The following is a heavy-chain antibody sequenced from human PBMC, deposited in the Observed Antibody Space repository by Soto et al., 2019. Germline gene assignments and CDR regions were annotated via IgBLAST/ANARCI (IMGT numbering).Heavy chain of an antibody. J-gene: IGHJ6*03. CDR3: AKYLKYCSGGSCYRGNYYYYYMDV. Sequence: PGESLKISCAASGFTFSSYAMSWVRQAPGKGLEWVSAISGSGGSTYYADSVKGRFTISRDNSKNTLYLQMNSLRAEDTAVYYCAKYLKYCSGGSCYRGNYYYYYMDVWGKGTTVTVSS. D-gene: IGHD2-15*01. CDR2: ISGSGGST. CDR1: GFTFSSYA. V-gene: IGHV3-23*01.